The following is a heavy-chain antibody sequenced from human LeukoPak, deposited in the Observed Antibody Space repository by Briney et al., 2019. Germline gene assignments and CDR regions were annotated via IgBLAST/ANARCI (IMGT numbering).Heavy chain of an antibody. J-gene: IGHJ4*02. Sequence: GGSLKLSCAASGFAFNDYTMTWVRQAPGKGLEWVSAISGSDDGTYYADSVKGRFTISRDNSRNTLYLQMNTLRAEDTAVYFCAKSPVSSCRGSFCYPFDYWGQGNLVTVSS. CDR2: ISGSDDGT. V-gene: IGHV3-23*01. D-gene: IGHD2-15*01. CDR1: GFAFNDYT. CDR3: AKSPVSSCRGSFCYPFDY.